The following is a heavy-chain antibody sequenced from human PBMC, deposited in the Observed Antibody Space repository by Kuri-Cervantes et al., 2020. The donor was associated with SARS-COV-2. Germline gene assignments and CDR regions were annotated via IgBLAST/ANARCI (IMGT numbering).Heavy chain of an antibody. CDR1: GFTFSSYW. CDR3: ATRPTPRYDEAFDI. CDR2: ISSSSSTI. Sequence: GGSLRLSCAASGFTFSSYWMHWVRQAPGKGLEWVSYISSSSSTIYYADSVKGRFTISRDNAKNSLYLQMNSLRAEDMAVYYCATRPTPRYDEAFDIWGQGTMVTVSS. V-gene: IGHV3-48*01. J-gene: IGHJ3*02. D-gene: IGHD2-15*01.